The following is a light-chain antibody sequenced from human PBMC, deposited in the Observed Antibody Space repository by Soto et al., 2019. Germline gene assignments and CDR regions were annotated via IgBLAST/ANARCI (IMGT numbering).Light chain of an antibody. CDR3: SSYTSSNTLNVV. J-gene: IGLJ2*01. V-gene: IGLV2-14*03. CDR2: DVS. CDR1: SRDVGGYDY. Sequence: QSALTQPASVSGSPGRSITISCTGTSRDVGGYDYVSWYQHHPGKAPKLMIYDVSNRPSGVSSRCSGSKSDNTASLTISGLQAEDEADYYCSSYTSSNTLNVVFGGGTKVTVL.